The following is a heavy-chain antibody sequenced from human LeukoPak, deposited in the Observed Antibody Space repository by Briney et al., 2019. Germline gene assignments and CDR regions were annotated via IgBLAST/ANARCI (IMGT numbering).Heavy chain of an antibody. CDR2: IYYSGST. CDR1: GGSISSYY. D-gene: IGHD3-10*01. J-gene: IGHJ4*02. Sequence: PSETLSLTCTVSGGSISSYYWGWIRQPPGKGLEWIGSIYYSGSTYYNPSLKSRVTISVDTSKNQFSLKLSSVTAAGTAVYYCARYGSGSYYNSYYFDYWGQGTLVTVSS. V-gene: IGHV4-39*01. CDR3: ARYGSGSYYNSYYFDY.